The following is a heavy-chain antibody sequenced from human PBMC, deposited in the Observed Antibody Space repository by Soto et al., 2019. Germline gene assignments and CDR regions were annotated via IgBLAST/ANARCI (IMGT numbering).Heavy chain of an antibody. V-gene: IGHV3-30*18. D-gene: IGHD3-22*01. CDR3: AKTFADYDVTGHPDH. CDR1: GFTFSSYA. CDR2: ISYDGSAK. Sequence: GGSLRLSCAASGFTFSSYAMHWVRQAPGKGLEWVAAISYDGSAKYYADSVKGRFTISRDNSKNTLYLQMNSLRAEDTAVYHCAKTFADYDVTGHPDHWGQGTLVTVS. J-gene: IGHJ4*02.